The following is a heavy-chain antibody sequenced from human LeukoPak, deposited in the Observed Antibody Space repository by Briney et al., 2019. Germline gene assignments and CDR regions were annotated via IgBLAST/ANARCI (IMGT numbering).Heavy chain of an antibody. Sequence: GGSLRLSCAASGFTFDDYGMSWVRQAPGKGLEWVAVISYDGSNKYYADSVKGRFTISRDNSKNTLYLQMNSLRAEDTAVYYCAKDGPSKYSSSSYYYYMDVWGKGTTVTVSS. J-gene: IGHJ6*03. D-gene: IGHD6-6*01. CDR1: GFTFDDYG. V-gene: IGHV3-30*18. CDR2: ISYDGSNK. CDR3: AKDGPSKYSSSSYYYYMDV.